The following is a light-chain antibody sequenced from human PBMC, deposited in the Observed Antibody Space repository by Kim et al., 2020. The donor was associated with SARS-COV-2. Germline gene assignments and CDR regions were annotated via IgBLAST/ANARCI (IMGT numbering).Light chain of an antibody. J-gene: IGKJ1*01. CDR1: QSIDTW. V-gene: IGKV1-5*03. Sequence: SVGDRVTIPCRASQSIDTWLAWYQQKLGKAPNLLIYKASTLERGVPSRFSGSGSGTEFTLTIGCLQPDDFATYYCQQYSDYSRTFGQGTKVDIK. CDR3: QQYSDYSRT. CDR2: KAS.